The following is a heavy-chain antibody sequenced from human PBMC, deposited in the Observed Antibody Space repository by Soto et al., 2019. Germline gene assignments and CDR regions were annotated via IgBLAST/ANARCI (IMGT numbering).Heavy chain of an antibody. D-gene: IGHD6-19*01. Sequence: SETLSLTXTVSGGSISSYYWSWIRQPPGRGLEWIGYIYYSGSTNYNPSLKSRVTISVDTSKNQFSLKLSSVTAADTAVYYCARDKQWQHSYGMDVWGQGTTVTVSS. J-gene: IGHJ6*02. V-gene: IGHV4-59*01. CDR2: IYYSGST. CDR3: ARDKQWQHSYGMDV. CDR1: GGSISSYY.